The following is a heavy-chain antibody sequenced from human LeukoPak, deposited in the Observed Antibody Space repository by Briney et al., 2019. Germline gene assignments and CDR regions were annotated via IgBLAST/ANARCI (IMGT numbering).Heavy chain of an antibody. J-gene: IGHJ4*02. V-gene: IGHV3-7*01. CDR1: GFTFSSYW. CDR2: IKQDGSEK. Sequence: GGSLRLSCAASGFTFSSYWMSWVSQAPGKRLEWVANIKQDGSEKYYVDSVKGRFTISRDNAKNSLYLQMNSLRAEDTAVYYCAQGLEGFGGYCSGGSCYFSYWGQGTLVTVSS. CDR3: AQGLEGFGGYCSGGSCYFSY. D-gene: IGHD2-15*01.